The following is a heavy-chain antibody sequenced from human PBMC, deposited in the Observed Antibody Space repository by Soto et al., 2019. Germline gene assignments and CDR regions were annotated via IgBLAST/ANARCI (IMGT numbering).Heavy chain of an antibody. D-gene: IGHD2-15*01. V-gene: IGHV3-23*01. J-gene: IGHJ5*02. Sequence: GGSLRLSCAASGFTFSPYAMSWVRQAPGKGLEWVSVISGSGASTYYADSVKGRFTISRDNSENTLYLQMNSLRAEDTAIYYCARPTVVVVASKPRWFDPWGRGTLVTVSS. CDR2: ISGSGAST. CDR3: ARPTVVVVASKPRWFDP. CDR1: GFTFSPYA.